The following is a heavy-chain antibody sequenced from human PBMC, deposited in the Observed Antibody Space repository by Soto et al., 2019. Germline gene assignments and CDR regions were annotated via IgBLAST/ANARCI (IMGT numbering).Heavy chain of an antibody. CDR2: ISSRDLSI. Sequence: PGGSLRLSCTASGFIFSNYYMSWIRQAPGKGLEWVSSISSRDLSIYYADSVKGRFTIFRDNAKNSLFLHMSDLRTADTAVYYCXXXXXXXWXXNXRDYFDHWGLGTLVT. V-gene: IGHV3-11*01. CDR3: XXXXXXXWXXNXRDYFDH. J-gene: IGHJ4*02. CDR1: GFIFSNYY.